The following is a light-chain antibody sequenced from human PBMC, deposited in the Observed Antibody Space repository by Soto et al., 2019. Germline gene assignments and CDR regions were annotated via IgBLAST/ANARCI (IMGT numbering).Light chain of an antibody. CDR3: QQYYSTWWT. J-gene: IGKJ1*01. V-gene: IGKV4-1*01. Sequence: DIVMTQSPDSLAVSLGERATINCKSSQSVLYSSNNKNYLAWYQQKPGQPPKLLIYWASTRESGVPDRFSGSESGTDFTLTISSLQAEDVAVYYCQQYYSTWWTFGQGTKVEIK. CDR1: QSVLYSSNNKNY. CDR2: WAS.